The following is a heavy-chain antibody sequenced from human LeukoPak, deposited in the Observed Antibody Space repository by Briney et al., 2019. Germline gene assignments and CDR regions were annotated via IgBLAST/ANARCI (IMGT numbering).Heavy chain of an antibody. D-gene: IGHD2-2*01. J-gene: IGHJ4*02. CDR2: IIPIFGTA. CDR1: GGTFSSYA. Sequence: GASVKVSCKASGGTFSSYAISWVRQAPGQGLEWMGGIIPIFGTANYAQKFQGRVTITTDESTSTAYMELSSLRSEDTAVYYCARDEAERYCSSTSCPMWYWGQGTLVTVSS. CDR3: ARDEAERYCSSTSCPMWY. V-gene: IGHV1-69*05.